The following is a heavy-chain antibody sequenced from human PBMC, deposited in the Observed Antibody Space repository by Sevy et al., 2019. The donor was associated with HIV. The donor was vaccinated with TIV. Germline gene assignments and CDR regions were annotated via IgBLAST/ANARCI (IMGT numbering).Heavy chain of an antibody. CDR3: AKGGLDDYGDLVTYFQH. D-gene: IGHD4-17*01. CDR1: GFTFSSYA. V-gene: IGHV3-23*01. Sequence: GGSLRLSCAASGFTFSSYAMSWVRQAPGKGLEWVSAISGSGGSTYYADSVKGRFTISRDNSKNTLYLQMNGLRAEDTAVYYCAKGGLDDYGDLVTYFQHWGQGTLVTVSS. J-gene: IGHJ1*01. CDR2: ISGSGGST.